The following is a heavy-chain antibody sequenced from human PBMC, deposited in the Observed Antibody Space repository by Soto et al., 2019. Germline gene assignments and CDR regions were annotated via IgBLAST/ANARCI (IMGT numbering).Heavy chain of an antibody. J-gene: IGHJ6*02. CDR1: GYTFTSYG. Sequence: ASVKVSCKASGYTFTSYGISWVRQAPGQGLEWMGWISAYNGNTNYAQKLQGRVTMTTDTSTSTAYMELRSLRSDDTAVYYCARDYSADFWSGYDPPDYYYYGMDVWGQGTTLTSP. CDR3: ARDYSADFWSGYDPPDYYYYGMDV. CDR2: ISAYNGNT. D-gene: IGHD3-3*01. V-gene: IGHV1-18*04.